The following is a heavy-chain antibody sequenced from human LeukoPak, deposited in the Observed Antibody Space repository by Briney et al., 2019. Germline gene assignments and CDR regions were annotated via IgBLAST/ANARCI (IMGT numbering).Heavy chain of an antibody. V-gene: IGHV3-21*01. CDR2: ISSSSSYI. J-gene: IGHJ4*02. CDR3: AAATILDY. D-gene: IGHD5-12*01. Sequence: GGSLRLSCAASGFTFDDYAMHWVRQAPGKGLEWVSSISSSSSYIYYADSVKGRFTISRDNAKNSLYLQMNSLRAEDTAVYYCAAATILDYWGQGTLVTVSS. CDR1: GFTFDDYA.